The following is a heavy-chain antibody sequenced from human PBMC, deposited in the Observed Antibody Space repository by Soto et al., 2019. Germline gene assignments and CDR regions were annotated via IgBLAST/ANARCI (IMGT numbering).Heavy chain of an antibody. Sequence: SETLSLTCAVYGGSFSGYYWSWIRQPPGKGLEWIGYNYYSGSTNYNPSLKSRVTISVDTSKNHFSLKLSSVTAADTAVYYCARGDPLLWFGEKVYYGMDVWGQGTTVTVSS. J-gene: IGHJ6*02. CDR1: GGSFSGYY. V-gene: IGHV4-59*01. D-gene: IGHD3-10*01. CDR2: NYYSGST. CDR3: ARGDPLLWFGEKVYYGMDV.